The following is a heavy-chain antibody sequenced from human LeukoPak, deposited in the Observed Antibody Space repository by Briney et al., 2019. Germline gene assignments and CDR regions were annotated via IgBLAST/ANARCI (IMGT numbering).Heavy chain of an antibody. CDR2: INPSGGST. Sequence: ASVKVSCKASGYTFTGYYMHWVRQAPGQGLEWMGIINPSGGSTSYAQKFQGRVTMTRDTSTSTVYMELSSLRSEDTAVYYCARDSVGYYDSSGYYLFDYWGQGTLVTVSS. V-gene: IGHV1-46*01. D-gene: IGHD3-22*01. CDR1: GYTFTGYY. J-gene: IGHJ4*02. CDR3: ARDSVGYYDSSGYYLFDY.